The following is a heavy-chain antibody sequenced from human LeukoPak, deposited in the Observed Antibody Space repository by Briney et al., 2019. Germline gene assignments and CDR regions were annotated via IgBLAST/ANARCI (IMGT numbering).Heavy chain of an antibody. J-gene: IGHJ4*02. D-gene: IGHD5-12*01. Sequence: GASVKVSCRASGYTFIGSYMHWLRQAPGQGLEWMGSINPNSGGTSYPQRFQGRVTMTRDTSITTAYMEQTSLRSDDTAVYYCARGGYDYYFDYWGQGTLVTVSS. V-gene: IGHV1-2*02. CDR3: ARGGYDYYFDY. CDR2: INPNSGGT. CDR1: GYTFIGSY.